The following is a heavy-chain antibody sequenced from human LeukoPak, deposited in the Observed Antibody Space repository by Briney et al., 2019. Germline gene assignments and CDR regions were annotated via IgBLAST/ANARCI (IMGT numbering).Heavy chain of an antibody. CDR3: ARGFGGSYRRPAFDI. V-gene: IGHV4-34*01. CDR1: GGSFSGYY. D-gene: IGHD1-26*01. CDR2: INHSGST. J-gene: IGHJ3*02. Sequence: PSETLSLTCAVYGGSFSGYYWSWIRQPLGKGLEWIGEINHSGSTNYNPSLKSRVTISVDTSKNQFSLKLSSVTAADTAVYYCARGFGGSYRRPAFDIWGQGTMVTVSS.